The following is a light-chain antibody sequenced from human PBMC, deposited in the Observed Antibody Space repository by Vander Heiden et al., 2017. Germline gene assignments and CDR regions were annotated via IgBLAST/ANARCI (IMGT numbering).Light chain of an antibody. Sequence: DIQMTQSPSSLSASVGDRVTIPCQASQDISHYLNRRQQKPRKAPKVLIYDASHFATGVPSRISGRASGTDFTFTISTLQPEDFATNYCRQYDNHLLTCGPGTEVDIK. CDR3: RQYDNHLLT. CDR2: DAS. J-gene: IGKJ3*01. V-gene: IGKV1-33*01. CDR1: QDISHY.